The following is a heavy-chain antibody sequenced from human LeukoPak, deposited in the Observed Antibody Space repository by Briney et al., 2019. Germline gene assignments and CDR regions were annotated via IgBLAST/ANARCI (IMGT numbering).Heavy chain of an antibody. CDR3: AIRAREQRDSSPGNWLDP. CDR2: ISYSGST. Sequence: PSETLSLTCTVSGASISSYYWTWIRQPPGMGLEWIGYISYSGSTNYNPSLKSRVTILVDTSKNQFSLKLSSVTAAGTAVYYCAIRAREQRDSSPGNWLDPWGQGTLVTVSS. V-gene: IGHV4-59*12. D-gene: IGHD1/OR15-1a*01. J-gene: IGHJ5*02. CDR1: GASISSYY.